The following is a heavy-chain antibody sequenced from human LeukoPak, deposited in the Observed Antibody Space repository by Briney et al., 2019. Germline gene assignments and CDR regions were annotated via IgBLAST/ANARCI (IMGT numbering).Heavy chain of an antibody. CDR1: GGSFSGYY. CDR3: ARGGRPANWFDP. J-gene: IGHJ5*02. Sequence: SETLSLTCAVYGGSFSGYYWSWIRQPPGKGLEWIGEINHSGSTNYNPSLKSRVTISVDTSKNQFSLKLSSVTAADTAVYYCARGGRPANWFDPWGQGTLVTVSS. CDR2: INHSGST. V-gene: IGHV4-34*01.